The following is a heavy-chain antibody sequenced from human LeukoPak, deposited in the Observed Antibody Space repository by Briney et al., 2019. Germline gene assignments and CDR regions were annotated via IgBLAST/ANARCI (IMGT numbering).Heavy chain of an antibody. CDR2: IYTSAST. CDR1: GGSISGYY. CDR3: ARGRTTVTTDYMDV. D-gene: IGHD4-11*01. J-gene: IGHJ6*03. V-gene: IGHV4-4*07. Sequence: SQTLSLTCSVSGGSISGYYWNWIRQPAGKGLEWIGRIYTSASTNYNSSLRSRVTMSVHTSKDQFSLKLSSVTAADTAVYYCARGRTTVTTDYMDVWGKGTTVTVSS.